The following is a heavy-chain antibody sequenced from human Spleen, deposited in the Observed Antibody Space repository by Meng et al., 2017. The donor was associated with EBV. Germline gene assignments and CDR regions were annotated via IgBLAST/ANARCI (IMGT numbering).Heavy chain of an antibody. D-gene: IGHD3-10*01. CDR2: IYHTGST. Sequence: QVQLHEGGACLSNPSVPLSLSRAVLGGSLSGYHCSWIRQPPGMGLEWIGEIYHTGSTTYNSPLKSRVTLSLNTSNNQFSLNLSSVTAADTAVYYCSIIIYGSGLNSWFDPWGQGTLVTVSS. CDR1: GGSLSGYH. CDR3: SIIIYGSGLNSWFDP. J-gene: IGHJ5*02. V-gene: IGHV4-34*07.